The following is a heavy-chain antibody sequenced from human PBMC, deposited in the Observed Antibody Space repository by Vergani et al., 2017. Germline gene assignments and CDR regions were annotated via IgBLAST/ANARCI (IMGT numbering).Heavy chain of an antibody. V-gene: IGHV1-18*01. CDR1: GYTFMNYG. J-gene: IGHJ6*02. D-gene: IGHD3/OR15-3a*01. CDR2: ISPYNGNT. Sequence: QGQLIQSGGELRKPGASVTVSCKASGYTFMNYGISWVRQAPGQGPEWMGWISPYNGNTKYAQKFQGRVTMTTDTSTNTSSMEVRSLTSDDTAVYYCARETPRGDSWKGYFAYYFYYLDVWGEGTPVTVSS. CDR3: ARETPRGDSWKGYFAYYFYYLDV.